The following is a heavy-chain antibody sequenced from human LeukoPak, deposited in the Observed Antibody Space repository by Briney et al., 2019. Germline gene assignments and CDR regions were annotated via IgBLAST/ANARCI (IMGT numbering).Heavy chain of an antibody. CDR1: GGSISSYY. Sequence: PSETLSLTCTVSGGSISSYYWSWIRQPPGKGLEWIGYIYYSGSTNYNPSLKSRVTISVDTSKNQFSLKLSSVTAADTAVYYCARYGEHFDYWGQGTLVTVSS. D-gene: IGHD4-17*01. V-gene: IGHV4-59*12. CDR2: IYYSGST. J-gene: IGHJ4*02. CDR3: ARYGEHFDY.